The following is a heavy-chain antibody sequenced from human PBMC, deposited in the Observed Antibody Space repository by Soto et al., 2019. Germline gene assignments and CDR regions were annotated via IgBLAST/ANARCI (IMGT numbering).Heavy chain of an antibody. CDR3: ARRGGGSYYDY. V-gene: IGHV3-23*01. Sequence: EVQLLESGGGLVQPGGSLRLSCAASGFTFSSYAMRWVRQAPVKGLEWVSAISGSGGSTYYADSVKGRFTISRDNSKNTLYLQRNSLSAEDTAVYYCARRGGGSYYDYWGQGTLVTVSS. CDR2: ISGSGGST. J-gene: IGHJ4*02. CDR1: GFTFSSYA. D-gene: IGHD1-26*01.